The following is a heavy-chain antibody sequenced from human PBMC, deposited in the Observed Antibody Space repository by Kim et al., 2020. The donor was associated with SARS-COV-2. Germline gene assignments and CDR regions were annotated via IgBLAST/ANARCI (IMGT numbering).Heavy chain of an antibody. CDR2: ISGSGGTT. V-gene: IGHV3-23*01. D-gene: IGHD3-10*01. Sequence: GGSLRLSCAASGFIFINYAMCWVRQAPGKGLEWVSGISGSGGTTDYADSVKGRFTISRDISKNTLCLQMSSLRAEDTAVYYCAKSVGEYYYYYGMDVWGQGTTVTVSS. J-gene: IGHJ6*02. CDR3: AKSVGEYYYYYGMDV. CDR1: GFIFINYA.